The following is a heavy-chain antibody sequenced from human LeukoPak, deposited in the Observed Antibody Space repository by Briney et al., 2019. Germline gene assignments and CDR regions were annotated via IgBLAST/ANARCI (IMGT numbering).Heavy chain of an antibody. CDR3: ATETIGRHYDY. CDR2: IGSTGTDR. Sequence: GGSLRLSCAASGFSFSSSGINWVRQAPGKGLGWVSSIGSTGTDRYYADSVKGRFTISRDNAKNSLYLQMNSLRAEDTAVYYCATETIGRHYDYWGQGTLLTVSS. CDR1: GFSFSSSG. D-gene: IGHD1-14*01. J-gene: IGHJ4*02. V-gene: IGHV3-21*01.